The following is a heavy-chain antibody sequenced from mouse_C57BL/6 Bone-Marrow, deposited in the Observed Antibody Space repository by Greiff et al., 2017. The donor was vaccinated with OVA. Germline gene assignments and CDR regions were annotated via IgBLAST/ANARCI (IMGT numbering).Heavy chain of an antibody. Sequence: VKLQESGAELMKPGASVKLSCKATGYTFTGYWIEWVKQRPGHGLEWIGEILPGSGSTNYNEKFKGKATFTADTSSNTAYMQLSSLTTEDSAIYYCARERYYGSILYYAMDYWGQGTSVTVSS. J-gene: IGHJ4*01. CDR3: ARERYYGSILYYAMDY. CDR1: GYTFTGYW. CDR2: ILPGSGST. D-gene: IGHD1-1*01. V-gene: IGHV1-9*01.